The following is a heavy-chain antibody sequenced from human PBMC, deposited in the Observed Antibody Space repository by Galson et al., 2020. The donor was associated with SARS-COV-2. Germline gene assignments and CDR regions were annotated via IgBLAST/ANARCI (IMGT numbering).Heavy chain of an antibody. V-gene: IGHV4-30-2*01. CDR2: IYQSGIT. CDR3: AGMAWGTPSYYFDY. Sequence: SETLSLTCAVSGDSISSPFHSWTWIRQPPGEGLEWLGCIYQSGITYYNPSLKSRVTISVDRSKSQFSLKLNSVTAADTAVYYCAGMAWGTPSYYFDYWGQGALVTVSS. D-gene: IGHD7-27*01. CDR1: GDSISSPFHS. J-gene: IGHJ4*02.